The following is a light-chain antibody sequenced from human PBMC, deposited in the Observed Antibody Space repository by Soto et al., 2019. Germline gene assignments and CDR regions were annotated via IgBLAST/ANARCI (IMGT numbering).Light chain of an antibody. J-gene: IGKJ1*01. Sequence: DIQMTQSPSTLSASVGDRVTITCRASQSISSWLAWYQQKTGKAPKLLIYDASNLESGVPSKFSGSGSGTEFTLTISSLQPDDFATYYCQQYSNYLTFGQGTKVEIK. CDR3: QQYSNYLT. V-gene: IGKV1-5*01. CDR1: QSISSW. CDR2: DAS.